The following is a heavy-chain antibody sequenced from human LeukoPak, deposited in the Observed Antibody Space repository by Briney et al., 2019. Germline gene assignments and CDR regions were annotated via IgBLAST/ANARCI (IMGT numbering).Heavy chain of an antibody. J-gene: IGHJ4*02. D-gene: IGHD6-13*01. V-gene: IGHV3-30*04. Sequence: PGGSLRLSCAASGFTFSSYAMHWVRQAPGKGLEWVAVISYDGSNKYYADSVKGRFTISRDNSKNTLYLQMNSLRAEDTAVYYCAKDRYSSSWSMMNYFDYWGQGTLVTVSS. CDR1: GFTFSSYA. CDR3: AKDRYSSSWSMMNYFDY. CDR2: ISYDGSNK.